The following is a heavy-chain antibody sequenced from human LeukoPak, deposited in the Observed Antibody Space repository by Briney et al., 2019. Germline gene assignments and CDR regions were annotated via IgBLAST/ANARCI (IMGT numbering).Heavy chain of an antibody. J-gene: IGHJ3*02. Sequence: PGGSLRLSCAASGFTFSSYAMHWVRQAPGKGLEWVAVISYDGSNKYYADSVKGRFTISRDNSKNTLYLQMNSLRAEDTAVYYCARGVGATFVFIWDQGTMVTVSS. CDR1: GFTFSSYA. CDR2: ISYDGSNK. V-gene: IGHV3-30-3*01. CDR3: ARGVGATFVFI. D-gene: IGHD1-26*01.